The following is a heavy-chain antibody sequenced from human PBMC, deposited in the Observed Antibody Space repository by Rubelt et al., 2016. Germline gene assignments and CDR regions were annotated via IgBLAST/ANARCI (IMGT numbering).Heavy chain of an antibody. Sequence: QVQLQQWGAGLLKPSETLSLTCAVYGGSFSGYYWSWIRQPPGKGLEWIGEINHSGSTNYNPSLKGRVTISVDTSKNQFSLKLSSVTAADTAVYYCARGPYGGNSEGDDYWGQGTLVTVSS. CDR2: INHSGST. J-gene: IGHJ4*02. D-gene: IGHD4-23*01. CDR1: GGSFSGYY. CDR3: ARGPYGGNSEGDDY. V-gene: IGHV4-34*01.